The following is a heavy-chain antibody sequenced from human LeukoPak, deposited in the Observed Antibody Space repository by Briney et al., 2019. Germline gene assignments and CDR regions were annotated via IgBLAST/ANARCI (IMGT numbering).Heavy chain of an antibody. CDR1: GYTFTSYG. J-gene: IGHJ4*02. Sequence: GASVKVSCKASGYTFTSYGISWVRQAPGQGLEWMGRINPNSGGTNYAQKSQGRVTMTRDTSISTAYMELSRLRSDDTAVYYCASLINYYDSSGYYYHYWGQGTLVTVSS. V-gene: IGHV1-2*06. CDR2: INPNSGGT. CDR3: ASLINYYDSSGYYYHY. D-gene: IGHD3-22*01.